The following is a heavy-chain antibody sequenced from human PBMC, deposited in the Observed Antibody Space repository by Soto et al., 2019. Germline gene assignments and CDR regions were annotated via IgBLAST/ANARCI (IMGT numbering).Heavy chain of an antibody. D-gene: IGHD1-26*01. CDR2: ISSDNGNT. J-gene: IGHJ6*02. CDR1: RFTFTSSA. V-gene: IGHV1-18*01. Sequence: ASVKVSCETSRFTFTSSAMQWVRQAPGQRLEWMGWISSDNGNTNYAQQLRGRVSMTTDTSTSTAYMDLRSLRSDDTAVYYCARVSGSYYYGMDVWGQGTTVTVSS. CDR3: ARVSGSYYYGMDV.